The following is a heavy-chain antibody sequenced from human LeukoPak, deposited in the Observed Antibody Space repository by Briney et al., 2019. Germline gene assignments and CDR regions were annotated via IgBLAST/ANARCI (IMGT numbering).Heavy chain of an antibody. Sequence: SETLSLTCTVSGVSIGSYYWNWIRQPPGKGLEWIGYVYYSGTTNYNPSLKSRVTISVDTSKNQFSLKLSSVTATDTAVYYCARQHYLGELSLPWFDPWGQGTLVTVSS. CDR1: GVSIGSYY. V-gene: IGHV4-59*08. CDR2: VYYSGTT. J-gene: IGHJ5*02. D-gene: IGHD3-16*02. CDR3: ARQHYLGELSLPWFDP.